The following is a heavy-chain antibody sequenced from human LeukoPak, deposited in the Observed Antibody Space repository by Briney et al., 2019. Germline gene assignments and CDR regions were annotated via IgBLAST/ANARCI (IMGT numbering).Heavy chain of an antibody. CDR2: ISTGSSTM. Sequence: PGGSLRLSCAASGFTFSSYSSTWVRQAPGKGLEWVSYISTGSSTMYYADSVKGRFTISRDNAKNSVYPQMNSLRDEDTAVYYCARGQDYYDASGRYWGQGTLVTVSS. CDR1: GFTFSSYS. CDR3: ARGQDYYDASGRY. V-gene: IGHV3-48*02. D-gene: IGHD3-22*01. J-gene: IGHJ4*02.